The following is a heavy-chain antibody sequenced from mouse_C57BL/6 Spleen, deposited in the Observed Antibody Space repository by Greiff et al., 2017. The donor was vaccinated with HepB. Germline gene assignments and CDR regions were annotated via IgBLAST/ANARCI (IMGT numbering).Heavy chain of an antibody. CDR1: GFSLSTSGIG. CDR2: IYWDDDK. V-gene: IGHV8-12*01. CDR3: ARRAYYSNSYAMDD. Sequence: QVTLKESGPGLLQSSQTLSLTCSFSGFSLSTSGIGVSWIRQPSGKGLEWLAHIYWDDDKRYNPSLKSRLTISKDTSRKQVFLKITSVDTADTATYYCARRAYYSNSYAMDDWGQGTSVTVSS. J-gene: IGHJ4*01. D-gene: IGHD2-5*01.